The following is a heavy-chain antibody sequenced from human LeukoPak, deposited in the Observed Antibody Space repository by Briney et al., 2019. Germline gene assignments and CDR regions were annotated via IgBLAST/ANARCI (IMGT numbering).Heavy chain of an antibody. D-gene: IGHD6-19*01. V-gene: IGHV5-51*01. CDR3: ARSSSGWYGDY. CDR1: GYSFTSYW. Sequence: GESLKISCKASGYSFTSYWICWVRQMPAKNVEWLGIIYPGDSDTRYSPSFQGQVTISADKSISTAYLQWSSLKASDTAMYYCARSSSGWYGDYWGQGTLVTVSS. CDR2: IYPGDSDT. J-gene: IGHJ4*02.